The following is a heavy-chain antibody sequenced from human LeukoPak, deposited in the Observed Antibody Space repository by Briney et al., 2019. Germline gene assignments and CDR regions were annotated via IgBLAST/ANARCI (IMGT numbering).Heavy chain of an antibody. J-gene: IGHJ4*02. Sequence: SETLSLTCAVYGGSFSGYHWSWIRQPPGKGLEWIGEINHSGSTNYNPSLKSRVTISVDTSKNQFSLRLRSVTVADTALYYCARGYAYGDTGSFDYWGQGALVTVSS. CDR2: INHSGST. CDR3: ARGYAYGDTGSFDY. D-gene: IGHD4-17*01. V-gene: IGHV4-34*01. CDR1: GGSFSGYH.